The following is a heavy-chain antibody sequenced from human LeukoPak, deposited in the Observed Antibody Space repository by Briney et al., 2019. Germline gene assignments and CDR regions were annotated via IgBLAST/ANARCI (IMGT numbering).Heavy chain of an antibody. V-gene: IGHV3-48*03. D-gene: IGHD3-10*01. J-gene: IGHJ4*02. CDR1: GFTFSSYE. CDR3: AKDLHYYGSGIDY. CDR2: ISSSDSTI. Sequence: GGSLRLSCAASGFTFSSYEMHWVRQAPGKGLEWVSYISSSDSTIYYADSVKGRFTISRDNAKNSLYLQMNSLRAEDTAVYYCAKDLHYYGSGIDYWGQGTLVTVSS.